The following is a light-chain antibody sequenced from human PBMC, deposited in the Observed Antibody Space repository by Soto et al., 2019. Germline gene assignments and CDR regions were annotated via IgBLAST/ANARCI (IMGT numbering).Light chain of an antibody. CDR3: QQFNNWPHT. Sequence: EIVLTQSPATLSVSPGERATLSCRASQSVNQKLGWYQQKPVQAPRLLIYVASYRATGIPARFSGSGSGTEYTLTISNLQAEDFAVYYCQQFNNWPHTFGQGTRLEIK. CDR2: VAS. CDR1: QSVNQK. J-gene: IGKJ2*01. V-gene: IGKV3-15*01.